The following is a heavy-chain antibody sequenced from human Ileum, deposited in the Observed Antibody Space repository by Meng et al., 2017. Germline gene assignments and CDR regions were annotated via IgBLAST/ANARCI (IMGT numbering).Heavy chain of an antibody. Sequence: GESLKISCAASGFTFSDYAMNWVRQAPGKGLEWVAIISYDGSNKFYADSVKGQFTISRDNSKNTLYLQMNYLRAEDTAVYYCARRQRLMGATITQPGPFDPWGQGTLVTVSS. J-gene: IGHJ5*02. D-gene: IGHD1-26*01. CDR1: GFTFSDYA. V-gene: IGHV3-30*01. CDR2: ISYDGSNK. CDR3: ARRQRLMGATITQPGPFDP.